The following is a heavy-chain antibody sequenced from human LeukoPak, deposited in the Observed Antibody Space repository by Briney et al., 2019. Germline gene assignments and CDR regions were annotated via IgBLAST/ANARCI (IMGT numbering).Heavy chain of an antibody. D-gene: IGHD1-7*01. Sequence: PSETLSLTCTVSGGSISSGGHYWSWIRQPPGKGLEWIGYIYHSGSTYYNPSLKSRVTISVDRSKNQFSLKLSSVTAADTAVYYCARVRNWNYVSGYYYYMDVWGKGTTVTVSS. CDR1: GGSISSGGHY. V-gene: IGHV4-30-2*01. CDR3: ARVRNWNYVSGYYYYMDV. J-gene: IGHJ6*03. CDR2: IYHSGST.